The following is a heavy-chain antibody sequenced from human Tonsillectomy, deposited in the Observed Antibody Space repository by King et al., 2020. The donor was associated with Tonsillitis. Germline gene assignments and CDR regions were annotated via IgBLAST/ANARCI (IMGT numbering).Heavy chain of an antibody. D-gene: IGHD3-22*01. CDR2: IRTKAYGGTT. Sequence: VQLVESGGGLVQPGRSLRLSCTASGITFGDYVMSWFRQAPGKGLEWVGFIRTKAYGGTTEYAASVKGRFTISRDDSKSIAYLQMNSLKTEDTAVYYCTSGRDYYDSTGRYYFHHWGQGTLVTVSS. CDR1: GITFGDYV. J-gene: IGHJ4*02. V-gene: IGHV3-49*03. CDR3: TSGRDYYDSTGRYYFHH.